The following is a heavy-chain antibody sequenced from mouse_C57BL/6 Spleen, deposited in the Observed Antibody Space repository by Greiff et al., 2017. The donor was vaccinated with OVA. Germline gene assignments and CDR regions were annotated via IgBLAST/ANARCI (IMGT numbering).Heavy chain of an antibody. V-gene: IGHV3-6*01. CDR3: ARPYYYGSSYWYFDV. CDR2: ISYDGSN. D-gene: IGHD1-1*01. CDR1: GYSITSGYY. Sequence: EESGPGLVKPSQSLSLTCSVTGYSITSGYYWNWIRQFPGNKLEWMGYISYDGSNNYNPSLKNRISITRDTSKNQFFLKLNSVTTEDTATYYCARPYYYGSSYWYFDVWGTGTTVTVSS. J-gene: IGHJ1*03.